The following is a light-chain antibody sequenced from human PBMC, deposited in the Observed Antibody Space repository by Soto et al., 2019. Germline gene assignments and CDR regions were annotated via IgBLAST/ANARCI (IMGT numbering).Light chain of an antibody. CDR1: SSDVGGYNY. V-gene: IGLV2-14*01. J-gene: IGLJ1*01. CDR2: EVS. CDR3: SSYTSSSTLG. Sequence: QSALTQPASVSGSPGQSITISCTGTSSDVGGYNYVSWYQQYPGKAPKLMIYEVSNRPSGVSNRFSGSKSGNTASLTISGLQAEDEADYYSSSYTSSSTLGFGSGTKVTVL.